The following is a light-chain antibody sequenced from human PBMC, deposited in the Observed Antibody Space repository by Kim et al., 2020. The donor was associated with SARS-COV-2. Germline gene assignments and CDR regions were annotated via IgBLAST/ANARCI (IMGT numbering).Light chain of an antibody. CDR3: QHYNNWPPWT. V-gene: IGKV3-15*01. Sequence: EIVMTQSPATLSVSPGERATLSCRASQSVNSNLAWYQQKPGQAPRLLIYGASTRATGTPARFSGSGSGTEFTLTINSLQSEDFAVYYCQHYNNWPPWTFGQGTKVDIK. J-gene: IGKJ1*01. CDR2: GAS. CDR1: QSVNSN.